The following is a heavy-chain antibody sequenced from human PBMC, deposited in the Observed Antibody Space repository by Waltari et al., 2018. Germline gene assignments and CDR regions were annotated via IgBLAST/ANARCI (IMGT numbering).Heavy chain of an antibody. CDR1: GGTFSSYA. Sequence: QVQLVQSGAEVKKPGSSVKVSCKASGGTFSSYAISWVRQAPGQGLEWMGGIIPIFGTANYAQKFQGRVTITTDESTSTAYMELSSLRSDDTAVYYCARGGGSYPREYERDAFDIWGQGTMVTVSS. CDR3: ARGGGSYPREYERDAFDI. J-gene: IGHJ3*02. CDR2: IIPIFGTA. V-gene: IGHV1-69*05. D-gene: IGHD1-26*01.